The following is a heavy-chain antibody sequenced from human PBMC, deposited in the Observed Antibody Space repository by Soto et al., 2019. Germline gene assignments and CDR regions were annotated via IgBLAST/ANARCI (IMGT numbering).Heavy chain of an antibody. CDR3: AREVVVVVAATNHDTFDI. V-gene: IGHV4-31*03. CDR2: IYYSGST. Sequence: SETLSLTCSVSGGSIDSGDYYWSWIRQRPGKGLEWIGYIYYSGSTSYNPSLKSRLTISVDTSENQFSLKLNSVTAADTAVYYCAREVVVVVAATNHDTFDIWGQGTMVTVSS. CDR1: GGSIDSGDYY. J-gene: IGHJ3*02. D-gene: IGHD2-15*01.